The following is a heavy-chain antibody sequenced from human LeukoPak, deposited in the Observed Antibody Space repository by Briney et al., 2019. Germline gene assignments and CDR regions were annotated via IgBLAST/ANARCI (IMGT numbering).Heavy chain of an antibody. Sequence: ASVVVSCKASGYTXTDYYMHWVRQAPGQGLEWMGWINPNGGGTTYAQKFQARVTMARDTSITTVHMELSSLRSDDTAVYYCARGGGIALAGTRFDFWGRGTLVTVSS. CDR2: INPNGGGT. J-gene: IGHJ4*02. CDR1: GYTXTDYY. D-gene: IGHD6-13*01. V-gene: IGHV1-2*02. CDR3: ARGGGIALAGTRFDF.